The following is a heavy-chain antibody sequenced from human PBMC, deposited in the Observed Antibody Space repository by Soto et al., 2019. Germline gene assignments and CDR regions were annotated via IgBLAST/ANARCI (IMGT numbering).Heavy chain of an antibody. V-gene: IGHV3-7*01. D-gene: IGHD3-22*01. CDR3: AIDSSFDASRGYLYY. J-gene: IGHJ4*02. Sequence: GGSLRLSCAASGFTFSRYWMSWVRQAPGKGLEWVANIKQDGSEKYYVASMKGRFTISRDNAKNSLYLQMSSLRAEDTAVYYWAIDSSFDASRGYLYYWGQGTLVTVSA. CDR1: GFTFSRYW. CDR2: IKQDGSEK.